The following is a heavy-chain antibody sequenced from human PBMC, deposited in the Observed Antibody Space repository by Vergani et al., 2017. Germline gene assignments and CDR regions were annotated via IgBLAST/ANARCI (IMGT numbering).Heavy chain of an antibody. CDR1: GFTLGDYA. V-gene: IGHV3-9*01. J-gene: IGHJ4*02. CDR2: ILSNSGRI. Sequence: EVHLVESGGGLVQPGRSLRLSCSGSGFTLGDYAMTWVRQAPGKGLEWVSGILSNSGRIGYADSVKGRFTISRDDDKNSLYLQMNSLRIEDTAVYYCTKDQAGDLDYWGQGTLVTVSS. CDR3: TKDQAGDLDY. D-gene: IGHD3-10*01.